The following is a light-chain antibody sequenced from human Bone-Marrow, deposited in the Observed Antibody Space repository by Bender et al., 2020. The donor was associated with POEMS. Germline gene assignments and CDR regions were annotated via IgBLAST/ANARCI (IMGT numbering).Light chain of an antibody. J-gene: IGLJ1*01. V-gene: IGLV2-11*01. CDR1: SSDVGTYDY. CDR3: CSYAGRYTYL. Sequence: QSALTQPRSVSGSPGQSVTVSCTGTSSDVGTYDYVSWYQQHPGKAPKLIIYDVSERPSGVPDRFSGSKSANTASLTISGLQAEDGADYYCCSYAGRYTYLFGTGTKVTVL. CDR2: DVS.